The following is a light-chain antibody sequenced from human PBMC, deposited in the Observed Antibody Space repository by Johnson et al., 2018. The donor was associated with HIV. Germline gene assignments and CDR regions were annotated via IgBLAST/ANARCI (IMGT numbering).Light chain of an antibody. CDR1: NSNIGSYY. V-gene: IGLV1-51*01. CDR3: GTWDSSLSAYA. CDR2: DNT. J-gene: IGLJ1*01. Sequence: QSVLTQPASVSAASGQKVNISCSGSNSNIGSYYVSWYQHLPGTAPKLLIYDNTKRPSGIPDRFSGSKSGTSATLGITGLQTGDEADYYCGTWDSSLSAYAFGTGTKVTVL.